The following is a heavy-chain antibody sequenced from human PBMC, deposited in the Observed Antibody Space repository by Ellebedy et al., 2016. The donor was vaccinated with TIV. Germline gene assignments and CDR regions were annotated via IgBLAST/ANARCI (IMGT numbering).Heavy chain of an antibody. CDR3: ARGQTKVVPNPWYNWFDP. J-gene: IGHJ5*02. D-gene: IGHD2-2*01. CDR2: MNPNSGNT. V-gene: IGHV1-8*01. CDR1: GYTFTNYD. Sequence: ASVKVSCXASGYTFTNYDINWVRQAPGQGLEWMGWMNPNSGNTGYAQKFQGRVTMTRDTSITTAYMELSSLRSEDTAVYYCARGQTKVVPNPWYNWFDPWGQGTLVTVSS.